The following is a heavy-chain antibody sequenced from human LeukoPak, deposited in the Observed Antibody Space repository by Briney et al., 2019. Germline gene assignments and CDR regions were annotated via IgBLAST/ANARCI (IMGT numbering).Heavy chain of an antibody. Sequence: ASVKVSCKASGHTFANYYMHWVRQAPGQGLEWMGIINPSGGSTSYAQKFQGRVTTTRDTSTSTVYMELSSLRAEDTAVYYCARDPGVVGAWGQGTLVTVSS. CDR2: INPSGGST. J-gene: IGHJ4*02. D-gene: IGHD1-26*01. CDR1: GHTFANYY. CDR3: ARDPGVVGA. V-gene: IGHV1-46*01.